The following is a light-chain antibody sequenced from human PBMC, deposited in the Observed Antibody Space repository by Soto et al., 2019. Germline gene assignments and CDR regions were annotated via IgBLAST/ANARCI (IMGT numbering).Light chain of an antibody. V-gene: IGKV1-39*01. J-gene: IGKJ2*01. Sequence: DIQMTQSPSSLSASVGDRVTITCRASQRISSYLNWYQQKQGKAPKLLIYAASSVQSGVPSRFSGSGSGTDFTLTISSLQPEDFATYYCQQSYSTPYTFGQGTKLEIK. CDR3: QQSYSTPYT. CDR1: QRISSY. CDR2: AAS.